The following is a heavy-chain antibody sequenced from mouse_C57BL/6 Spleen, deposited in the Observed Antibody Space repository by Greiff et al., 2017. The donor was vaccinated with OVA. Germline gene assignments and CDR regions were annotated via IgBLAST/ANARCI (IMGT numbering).Heavy chain of an antibody. V-gene: IGHV1-18*01. J-gene: IGHJ1*03. Sequence: EVQLQQSGPELVKPGASVKLPCKASGYTFTDYNMDWVKQSPGKGLEWIGDIDPTNGGTIYNQKFKGKATLTVDKSSSTAYMELSSLTSEDTAVYYCARQYPEYFDVWGKGTTLTVSS. CDR1: GYTFTDYN. CDR3: ARQYPEYFDV. CDR2: IDPTNGGT. D-gene: IGHD5-1*01.